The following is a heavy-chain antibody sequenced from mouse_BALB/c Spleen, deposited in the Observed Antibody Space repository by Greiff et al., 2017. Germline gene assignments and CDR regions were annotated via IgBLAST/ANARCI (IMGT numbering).Heavy chain of an antibody. CDR1: GFNIKDYY. CDR3: ARRGLLYALDY. J-gene: IGHJ4*01. Sequence: VQLQQSGAELVRPGALVKLSCKASGFNIKDYYMHWVKQRPEQGLEWIGWIDPENGNTIYDPKFQGKASITADTSSNTAYLHLSSLTSEDTAVYYCARRGLLYALDYWGQGTSVTVSS. V-gene: IGHV14-1*02. CDR2: IDPENGNT. D-gene: IGHD3-3*01.